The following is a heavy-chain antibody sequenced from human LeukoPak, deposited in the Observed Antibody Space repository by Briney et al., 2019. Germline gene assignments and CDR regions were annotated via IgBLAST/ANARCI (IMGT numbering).Heavy chain of an antibody. CDR2: MSHSGSA. V-gene: IGHV4-39*01. CDR3: ARRSLREAYSRFDP. Sequence: PSDTLSLTCSVSGGSVTTSSYYWGWIRQPPGKGLEWIGSMSHSGSAFYNPSLKSRVSISVDTSKNQFSLRVTSVTAADTALYYCARRSLREAYSRFDPWGQGTLVTVSS. CDR1: GGSVTTSSYY. D-gene: IGHD3-10*01. J-gene: IGHJ5*02.